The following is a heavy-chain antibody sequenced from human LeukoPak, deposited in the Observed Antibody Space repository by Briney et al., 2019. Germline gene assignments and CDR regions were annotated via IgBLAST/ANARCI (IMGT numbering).Heavy chain of an antibody. D-gene: IGHD5-12*01. CDR2: IRGSGGNT. V-gene: IGHV3-23*01. J-gene: IGHJ5*02. CDR1: GFRLSNYA. Sequence: GGSLTLSCAASGFRLSNYALTWVRPVPGKGLAWVSTIRGSGGNTYYADPVKGRFSISRDNSKNTLFLQMNGLRAEDTAMFYCAHLTRGYSDSDYGSWGQGTLVNVSS. CDR3: AHLTRGYSDSDYGS.